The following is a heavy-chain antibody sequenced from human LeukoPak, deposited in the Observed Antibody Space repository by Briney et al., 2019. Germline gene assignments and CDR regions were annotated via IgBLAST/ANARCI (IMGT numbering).Heavy chain of an antibody. J-gene: IGHJ6*02. CDR2: IHHSGRT. V-gene: IGHV4-38-2*02. CDR3: TADRGSGNYYDF. D-gene: IGHD3-10*01. CDR1: GYSISSNYY. Sequence: SETLSLTCTVTGYSISSNYYWSWVRQPPGRRLEWIATIHHSGRTFYNPSLKSRVTISVDTSKNQFSLKLNSVTAADAAIYYCTADRGSGNYYDFWGQGTTVTVSS.